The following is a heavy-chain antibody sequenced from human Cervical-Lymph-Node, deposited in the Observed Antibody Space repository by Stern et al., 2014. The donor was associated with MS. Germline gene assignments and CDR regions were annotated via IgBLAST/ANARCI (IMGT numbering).Heavy chain of an antibody. CDR2: SSGHNDDT. V-gene: IGHV1-18*01. CDR3: ARDPHIAVAGTGGGFDP. Sequence: VQLVQSGAEAKKPGASVKVSCKTSGYTFSKYGISWVRQAPGQGLEWMGWSSGHNDDTNYVEKFQGRVTMTTDTSTSTAYLELRSLRSDDTAVYYCARDPHIAVAGTGGGFDPWGQGTLVTVAS. CDR1: GYTFSKYG. D-gene: IGHD6-19*01. J-gene: IGHJ5*02.